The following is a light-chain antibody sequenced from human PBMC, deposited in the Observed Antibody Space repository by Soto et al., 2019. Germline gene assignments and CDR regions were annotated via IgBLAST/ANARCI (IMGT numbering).Light chain of an antibody. J-gene: IGLJ2*01. CDR1: GSAVGSHNL. Sequence: QSALTQPASVSGSPGQSITISCTGTGSAVGSHNLVSWYQHHPGKAPKVMIYEDTKRPSGVSSRFSASKSGNTASLTISGLQADDEAAYYCCSYAGGGVFGGGTKLTVL. V-gene: IGLV2-23*01. CDR3: CSYAGGGV. CDR2: EDT.